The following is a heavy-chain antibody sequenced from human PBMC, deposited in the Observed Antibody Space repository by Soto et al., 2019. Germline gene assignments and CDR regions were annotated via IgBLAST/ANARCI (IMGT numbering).Heavy chain of an antibody. V-gene: IGHV3-30*18. Sequence: QVQLVESGGGVVQPGRSLRLSCAASGFTFSSYGMHWVRQAPGKGLEWVAVISYHGSNKYYADSVKGRFTISRDNSKNTLYLQMNSLRAEDTAVYYCAKDLDSSGWTEAFDIWGQGTMVTVSS. D-gene: IGHD6-19*01. CDR2: ISYHGSNK. CDR1: GFTFSSYG. J-gene: IGHJ3*02. CDR3: AKDLDSSGWTEAFDI.